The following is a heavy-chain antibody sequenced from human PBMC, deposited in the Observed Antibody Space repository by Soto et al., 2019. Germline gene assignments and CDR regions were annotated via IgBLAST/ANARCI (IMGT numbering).Heavy chain of an antibody. CDR3: ARAVPSAMVTSYYYYGMDV. D-gene: IGHD5-18*01. Sequence: SVKVSCKASGGTFSIYAISCVLRSPLQGLDWMGGIIPIFGTANYAQKFQGRVTITADESTSTAYMELSSLRSEDTAVYYCARAVPSAMVTSYYYYGMDVWGQGTTVTVSS. CDR2: IIPIFGTA. CDR1: GGTFSIYA. V-gene: IGHV1-69*13. J-gene: IGHJ6*02.